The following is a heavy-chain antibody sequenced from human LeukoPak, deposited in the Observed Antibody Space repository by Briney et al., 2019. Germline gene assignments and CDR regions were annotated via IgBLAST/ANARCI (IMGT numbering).Heavy chain of an antibody. CDR1: GFTFDDYA. CDR3: AKDWYRRRFGNFDY. D-gene: IGHD3-10*01. CDR2: ISWNSGSI. V-gene: IGHV3-9*01. Sequence: GGSLRLSCAASGFTFDDYAMHWVRQAPGKGLEWVSGISWNSGSIGYADSVKGRFTISRDNAKNSPYLQMNSLRAEDTALYYCAKDWYRRRFGNFDYWGQGTLVTVSS. J-gene: IGHJ4*02.